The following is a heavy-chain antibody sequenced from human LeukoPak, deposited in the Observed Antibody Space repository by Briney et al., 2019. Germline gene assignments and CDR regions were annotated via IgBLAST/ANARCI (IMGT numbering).Heavy chain of an antibody. CDR3: ARIFYDYVWGSYPMDANYWFDP. CDR1: GGSISSGVYY. CDR2: IYYTGST. Sequence: SQTLSLTCTVSGGSISSGVYYWSWIRQHPGMGLEWIGNIYYTGSTYYNPSLKRRLTISLDTSKNQFSLKLSSVTAADTAVYYCARIFYDYVWGSYPMDANYWFDPWGQGTLVTVSS. J-gene: IGHJ5*02. D-gene: IGHD3-16*01. V-gene: IGHV4-31*03.